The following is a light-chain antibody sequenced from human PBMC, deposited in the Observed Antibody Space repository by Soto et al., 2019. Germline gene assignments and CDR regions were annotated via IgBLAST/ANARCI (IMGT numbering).Light chain of an antibody. V-gene: IGKV3-15*01. J-gene: IGKJ1*01. CDR2: GAS. CDR1: QSVGSN. CDR3: QQYSNWPWGT. Sequence: IVMTQSPATLSVSPGERVTLSCRASQSVGSNLAWYQQKSGQGPRLLMHGASTRATGVPARFSGSGSGIEFILTISSLQSEDFAVYYCQQYSNWPWGTFGQGNKVEIK.